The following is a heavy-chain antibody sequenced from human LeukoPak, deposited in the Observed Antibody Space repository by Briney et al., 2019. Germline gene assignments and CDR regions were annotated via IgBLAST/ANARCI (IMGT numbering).Heavy chain of an antibody. CDR2: IYPGDSDT. D-gene: IGHD2-2*01. V-gene: IGHV5-51*01. CDR1: GYSFTSYW. J-gene: IGHJ6*03. CDR3: ARQSWVSTPAYYYYYMDV. Sequence: GESLKISCKGSGYSFTSYWIGWVRQMPGKGLEWMGIIYPGDSDTRYSPSFQGQVTVSADKSISTAYLQWSSLKASDTAMYYCARQSWVSTPAYYYYYMDVWGKGTTVTVSS.